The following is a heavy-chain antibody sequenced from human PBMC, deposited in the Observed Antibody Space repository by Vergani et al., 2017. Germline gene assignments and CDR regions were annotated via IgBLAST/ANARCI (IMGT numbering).Heavy chain of an antibody. J-gene: IGHJ3*01. CDR1: GDSISRSHYY. CDR2: ISSSGSP. CDR3: ARPVGPSAIADGYHV. Sequence: QLQLQESGPGLVKPSETLSLSCRVSGDSISRSHYYWGFIRQPPGKGLEWIGYISSSGSPYYNPTLKSRLTFSVDTSKNLFSLRLNSVTATDTGMYYCARPVGPSAIADGYHVWGQGTMVTVS. V-gene: IGHV4-39*02. D-gene: IGHD3-10*01.